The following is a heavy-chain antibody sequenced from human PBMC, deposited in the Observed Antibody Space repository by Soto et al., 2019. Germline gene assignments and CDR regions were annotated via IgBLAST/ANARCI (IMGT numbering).Heavy chain of an antibody. CDR1: GDSISSVNW. CDR2: IYHTGIT. J-gene: IGHJ5*02. D-gene: IGHD3-10*01. Sequence: SETLSLTCAVSGDSISSVNWWSWVRQSPGRGLAWLGDIYHTGITNYTPSLQRRVTISVDKSKTEFSLHLTSVTAADTAVYYCARSPGDFTISTLDPWGQGTLVTVSS. CDR3: ARSPGDFTISTLDP. V-gene: IGHV4-4*02.